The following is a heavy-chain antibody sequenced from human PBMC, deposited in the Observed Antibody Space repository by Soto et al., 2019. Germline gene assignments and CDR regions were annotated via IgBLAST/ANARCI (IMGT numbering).Heavy chain of an antibody. CDR1: GFTFSSYA. CDR2: ISGSGGST. V-gene: IGHV3-23*01. D-gene: IGHD3-16*02. Sequence: EVQLLESGGGLVQPGGSLRLSCAASGFTFSSYAMSWVRQAPGKGLEWVSAISGSGGSTYYADSVKGRFTISRDNSKNTLYLQMNSLRAEDTAVYYCAKQSPYDYVWGSYRMRLFDYWGQGTLVTVSS. J-gene: IGHJ4*02. CDR3: AKQSPYDYVWGSYRMRLFDY.